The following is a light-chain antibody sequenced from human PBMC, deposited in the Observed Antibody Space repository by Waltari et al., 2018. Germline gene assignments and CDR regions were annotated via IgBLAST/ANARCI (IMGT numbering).Light chain of an antibody. V-gene: IGKV1-5*03. CDR2: KSS. CDR1: QGISEH. CDR3: QQYDRYPYT. Sequence: QMTQSPSTLSASVGDRVTITCRASQGISEHLAWYQPRPGQAPKLLMFKSSTLAGGVPSRFSGSGSGTGFTLNIASLQPDDFATYYCQQYDRYPYTFGQGT. J-gene: IGKJ2*01.